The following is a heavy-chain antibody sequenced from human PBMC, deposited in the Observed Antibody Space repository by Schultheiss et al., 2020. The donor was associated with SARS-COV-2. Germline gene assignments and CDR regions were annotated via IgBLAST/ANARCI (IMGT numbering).Heavy chain of an antibody. D-gene: IGHD1-14*01. CDR3: AKDISGYTYKYYFDY. CDR2: ISGSGGST. V-gene: IGHV3-23*01. J-gene: IGHJ4*02. CDR1: GFTFSSYA. Sequence: GGSLRLSCAASGFTFSSYAMSWVRQAPGKGLEWVSAISGSGGSTYYADSVKGRFTISRDNSKNTLYLQMNSLRAEDTALYYCAKDISGYTYKYYFDYWGQGTLVTVSS.